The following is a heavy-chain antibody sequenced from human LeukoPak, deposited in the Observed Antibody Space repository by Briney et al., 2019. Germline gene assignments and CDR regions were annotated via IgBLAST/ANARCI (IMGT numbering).Heavy chain of an antibody. CDR1: GFTFSNYW. V-gene: IGHV3-74*01. Sequence: GGCLRLSCAASGFTFSNYWMHWVRQAPGEALMWVSRIKSDGSSTTYADSVKGRFIISRDNAKNTLYLQMNSLRAEDTAVYYCSRDSLSSCGGDCYSGLDVWGQGTTVTVS. D-gene: IGHD2-21*02. CDR3: SRDSLSSCGGDCYSGLDV. CDR2: IKSDGSST. J-gene: IGHJ6*02.